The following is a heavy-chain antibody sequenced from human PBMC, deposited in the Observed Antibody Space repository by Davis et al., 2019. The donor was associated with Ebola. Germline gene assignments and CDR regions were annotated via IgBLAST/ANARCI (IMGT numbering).Heavy chain of an antibody. J-gene: IGHJ6*02. D-gene: IGHD6-6*01. CDR2: INPNSGGT. CDR3: ARSPVIAARGYYYYYGMDV. CDR1: GYTFTGYY. Sequence: ASVKVSCKASGYTFTGYYMHWVRQAPGQGLEWMGWINPNSGGTNYAQKFQGRVTMTRDTSISTAYMELSRLRSDDTAVYYCARSPVIAARGYYYYYGMDVWGQGTTVTVSS. V-gene: IGHV1-2*02.